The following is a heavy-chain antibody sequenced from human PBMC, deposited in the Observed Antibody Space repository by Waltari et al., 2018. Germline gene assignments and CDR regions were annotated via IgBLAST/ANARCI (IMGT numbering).Heavy chain of an antibody. CDR3: ATIGSDSGYFSWYFDL. V-gene: IGHV1-24*01. J-gene: IGHJ2*01. Sequence: QVQLVQSGAEVKKPGASVTVSCKVSGDTLTALSMHWGRQAPGKGLEWMGGFDPEDGETIYAQKFQGRVTMTEDTSTDTAYMELSSLRSEDTAVYYCATIGSDSGYFSWYFDLWGRGTLVTVSS. CDR2: FDPEDGET. D-gene: IGHD3-22*01. CDR1: GDTLTALS.